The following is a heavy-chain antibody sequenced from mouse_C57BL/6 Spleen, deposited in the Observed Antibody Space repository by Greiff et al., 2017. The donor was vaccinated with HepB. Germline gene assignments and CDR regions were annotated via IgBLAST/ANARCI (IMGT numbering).Heavy chain of an antibody. CDR3: ARGSTGTGYFDY. D-gene: IGHD4-1*02. CDR1: GFTFSDFY. CDR2: SRNKANDYTT. V-gene: IGHV7-1*01. J-gene: IGHJ2*01. Sequence: EVQVVESGGGLVQSGRSLRLSCATSGFTFSDFYMEWVRQAPGKGLEWIAASRNKANDYTTEYSASVKGRFIVSRDTSQSILYLQMNALRAEDTAIYYCARGSTGTGYFDYWGQGTTLTVSS.